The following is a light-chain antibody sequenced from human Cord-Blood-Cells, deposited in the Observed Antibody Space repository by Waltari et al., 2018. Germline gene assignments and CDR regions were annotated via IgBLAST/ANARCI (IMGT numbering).Light chain of an antibody. Sequence: DIQMTQPPSTLFASVGDRVTITCRASQSISSWLAWYQQKPGKAPKLLIYKASSLESGVPSRFSGSGSGTEFTLTISSLQPDDFATYYCQQYNSYPWTFGQGTKVEIK. CDR2: KAS. V-gene: IGKV1-5*03. J-gene: IGKJ1*01. CDR3: QQYNSYPWT. CDR1: QSISSW.